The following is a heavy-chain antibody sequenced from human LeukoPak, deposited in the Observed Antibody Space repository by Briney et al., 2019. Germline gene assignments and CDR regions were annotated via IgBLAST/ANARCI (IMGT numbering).Heavy chain of an antibody. CDR1: GGSISSASHF. CDR3: ARGVRDTIVYYHSDF. V-gene: IGHV4-31*03. D-gene: IGHD3-22*01. Sequence: SESLSLTCTVSGGSISSASHFWNWIRQLPGKGLEWIGYVYYSGTTAYNVSFKSRVGISVDTSKNQFSLRLSSVTAADTAVYYCARGVRDTIVYYHSDFGGQGTPVTVSS. J-gene: IGHJ4*02. CDR2: VYYSGTT.